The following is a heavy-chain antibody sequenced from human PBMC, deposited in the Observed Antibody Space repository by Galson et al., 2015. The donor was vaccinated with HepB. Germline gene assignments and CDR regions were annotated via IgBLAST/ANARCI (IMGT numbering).Heavy chain of an antibody. D-gene: IGHD3-16*01. CDR2: IYHSGST. CDR1: GGSISSSNW. V-gene: IGHV4-4*02. J-gene: IGHJ1*01. CDR3: ARDGGVGDLGELKRAEYFQH. Sequence: LSLTCAVSGGSISSSNWWSWVRQPPGKGLEWIGEIYHSGSTNYNPSLKSRVTISVDKSKNQFSLKLSSVTAADTAVYYCARDGGVGDLGELKRAEYFQHWGQGTLVTVSS.